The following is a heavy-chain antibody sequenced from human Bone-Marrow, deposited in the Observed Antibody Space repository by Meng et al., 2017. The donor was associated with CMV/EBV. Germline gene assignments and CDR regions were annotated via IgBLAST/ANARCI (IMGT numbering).Heavy chain of an antibody. CDR2: INHSGST. Sequence: SQTLSLTCAVYGGSFSGYYWSWIRQPPGKGLEWIGDINHSGSTNYNPSLKSRVTISVDTSKNQFSLKLRSVTAADTAVYYCARGLRKGPVAKYFDPWGQGTLVTVSS. CDR1: GGSFSGYY. J-gene: IGHJ5*02. V-gene: IGHV4-34*01. CDR3: ARGLRKGPVAKYFDP. D-gene: IGHD1-14*01.